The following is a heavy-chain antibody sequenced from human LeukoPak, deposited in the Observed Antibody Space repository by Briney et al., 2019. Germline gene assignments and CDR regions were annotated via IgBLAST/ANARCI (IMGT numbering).Heavy chain of an antibody. D-gene: IGHD5-24*01. Sequence: QPGGSLRLSCAASGFTFSSYGMHWVRQAPGKGLDWVAFIRYDGRNKYYADSVKGRFTISRDNSKNTLYLQMNSLRAEDTAVYYCARESGEMATIDYWGQGTLVTVSS. J-gene: IGHJ4*02. V-gene: IGHV3-30*02. CDR3: ARESGEMATIDY. CDR1: GFTFSSYG. CDR2: IRYDGRNK.